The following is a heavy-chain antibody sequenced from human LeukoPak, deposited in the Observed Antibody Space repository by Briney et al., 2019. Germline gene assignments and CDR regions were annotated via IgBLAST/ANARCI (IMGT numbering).Heavy chain of an antibody. D-gene: IGHD3-3*01. Sequence: SETLSLTCTVSGGSISSYYWSWIRQPPGKGLEWIGYIYYSGSTNYNPSLKSRVTISVDTSKNQFSLKLSSVTAADTAVYYCARVSPYDFWSGYYLDYWGQGTLVTVSS. J-gene: IGHJ4*02. CDR3: ARVSPYDFWSGYYLDY. CDR1: GGSISSYY. V-gene: IGHV4-59*01. CDR2: IYYSGST.